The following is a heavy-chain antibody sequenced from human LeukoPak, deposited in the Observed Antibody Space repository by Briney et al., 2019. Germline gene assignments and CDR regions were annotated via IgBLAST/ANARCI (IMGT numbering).Heavy chain of an antibody. CDR3: ARGGSTVTTDY. J-gene: IGHJ4*02. V-gene: IGHV4-39*07. Sequence: PSETLSLTCTVSGGSISSSSYYWGWIRQPPGKGLEWIGYIYYSGSTYYNPSLKSRVTISVDTSKNQFSLKLSSVTAADTAVYYCARGGSTVTTDYWGQGTLVTVSS. CDR1: GGSISSSSYY. CDR2: IYYSGST. D-gene: IGHD4-17*01.